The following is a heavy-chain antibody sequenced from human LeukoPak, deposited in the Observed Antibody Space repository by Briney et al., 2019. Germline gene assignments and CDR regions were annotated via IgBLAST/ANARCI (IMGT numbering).Heavy chain of an antibody. CDR2: INQNGGKK. CDR1: GYTFTSYY. V-gene: IGHV3-7*04. Sequence: SLKVSCTASGYTFTSYYMHWVRQAPGKGLEWVAKINQNGGKKNYAHYLKGRFTITRDNTETSLYLQMNSLRAEDAAVYYCARGKVPDRWGQGTLVTVSS. CDR3: ARGKVPDR. J-gene: IGHJ5*02.